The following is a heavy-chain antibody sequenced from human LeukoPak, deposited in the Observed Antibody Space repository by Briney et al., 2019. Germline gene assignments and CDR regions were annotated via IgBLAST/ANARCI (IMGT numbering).Heavy chain of an antibody. CDR2: ISPYNGNT. Sequence: ASVKVSCTASAYTFTIQGISWVRHAPGQGLEWMGWISPYNGNTNYSQKLQGRVTMTTDTATSTAYMELRRLRSDDKAMDFYARTGQGSLLYWFDSWGQGTLVTVSS. D-gene: IGHD3-10*01. V-gene: IGHV1-18*01. CDR1: AYTFTIQG. CDR3: ARTGQGSLLYWFDS. J-gene: IGHJ5*01.